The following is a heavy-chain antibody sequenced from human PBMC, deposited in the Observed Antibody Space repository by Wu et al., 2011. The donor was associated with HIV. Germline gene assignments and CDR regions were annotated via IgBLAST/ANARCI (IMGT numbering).Heavy chain of an antibody. D-gene: IGHD3-3*02. CDR2: IIPMFGTA. CDR3: ARASYTAGAAFLQV. Sequence: QVQLVQSGAEVKKPGSSVKVSCKASGGTFSSYGISWVRQAPGQGLEWMGGIIPMFGTAKYAQKFQGRVTITTDESTSTAYMVLSSLRSEDTAIYYCARASYTAGAAFLQVWGQGTLVAVSS. J-gene: IGHJ1*01. CDR1: GGTFSSYG. V-gene: IGHV1-69*05.